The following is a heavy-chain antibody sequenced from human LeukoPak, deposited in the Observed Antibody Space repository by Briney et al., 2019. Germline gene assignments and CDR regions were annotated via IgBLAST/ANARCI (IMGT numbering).Heavy chain of an antibody. J-gene: IGHJ3*02. D-gene: IGHD2-2*02. CDR2: IIPIFGTA. V-gene: IGHV1-69*05. Sequence: GASVKVSCKASRGTFSSYAISWVRQAPGQGLEWMGGIIPIFGTANYAQKFQGRVTITTDESTSTAYMELSSLRSEDTAVYYCARGGDLVVVVPAAIRDDAFDIWGQGTMVTVSS. CDR3: ARGGDLVVVVPAAIRDDAFDI. CDR1: RGTFSSYA.